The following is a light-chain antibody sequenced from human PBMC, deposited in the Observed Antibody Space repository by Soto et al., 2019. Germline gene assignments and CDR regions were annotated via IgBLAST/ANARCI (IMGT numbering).Light chain of an antibody. CDR1: SSNIGAGFD. CDR2: GNS. CDR3: QSYDSSLSAYVV. J-gene: IGLJ2*01. Sequence: HSVLTQPPSVSGAPGQRVTISCTGNSSNIGAGFDVHWYQQLPGTAPKLLICGNSNRPSGVPDRFSGSKSGTSASLAITGLQAEDEADYYCQSYDSSLSAYVVFGGGTKLTV. V-gene: IGLV1-40*01.